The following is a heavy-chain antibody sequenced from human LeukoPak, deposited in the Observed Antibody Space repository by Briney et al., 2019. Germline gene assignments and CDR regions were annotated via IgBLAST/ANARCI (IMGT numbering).Heavy chain of an antibody. J-gene: IGHJ3*02. D-gene: IGHD2-21*02. CDR2: ISPYTGNT. CDR1: GYTFTSYG. CDR3: ARVMMTVVTAHAFEI. V-gene: IGHV1-18*01. Sequence: ASVKVSCKASGYTFTSYGISWLRQAPGQGLEWVGWISPYTGNTNYAQKVQGRVTMTTDASTNSAYMELRSLGSDDTAMYYCARVMMTVVTAHAFEIWGLGTMVTVSS.